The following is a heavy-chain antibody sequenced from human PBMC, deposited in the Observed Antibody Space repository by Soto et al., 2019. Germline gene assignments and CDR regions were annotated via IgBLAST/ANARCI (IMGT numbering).Heavy chain of an antibody. CDR3: ARTPRDGYNIYYFCGMDV. CDR2: IYYSGST. J-gene: IGHJ6*02. D-gene: IGHD5-12*01. V-gene: IGHV4-59*01. Sequence: SEPLSLTCTVSGGSISSYYWSWIRQPPGKGLEWIGYIYYSGSTNYNPSLKSRVTISVDTSKNQFSLTVSSVTAADPAVYYCARTPRDGYNIYYFCGMDVWGQGTTVTVSS. CDR1: GGSISSYY.